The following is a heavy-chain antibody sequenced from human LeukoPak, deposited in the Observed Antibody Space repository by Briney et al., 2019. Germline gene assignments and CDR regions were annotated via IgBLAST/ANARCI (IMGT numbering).Heavy chain of an antibody. V-gene: IGHV1-3*01. Sequence: ASVKVSCKASGYTFTSYAMHWVRQAPGQRLEWMGWINAGNGNTKYSQKFQGRVTITRDTSASTAYMELSSLRSEDTAVYYCARGTVVAATGWFDPWGQGTLVTVSS. CDR2: INAGNGNT. CDR1: GYTFTSYA. D-gene: IGHD2-15*01. J-gene: IGHJ5*02. CDR3: ARGTVVAATGWFDP.